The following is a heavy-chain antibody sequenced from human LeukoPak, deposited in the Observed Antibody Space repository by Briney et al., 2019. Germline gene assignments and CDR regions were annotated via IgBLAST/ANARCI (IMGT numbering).Heavy chain of an antibody. Sequence: SETLSPTCTVSGGSISSYYWSWIRQPPGKGLEWIGYIYYSGSTNYNPSLKSRVTISVDTSKNQFSLKLSSVTAADTAVYYCARLRYFDWLAFDYWGQGTLVTVSS. D-gene: IGHD3-9*01. V-gene: IGHV4-59*08. CDR3: ARLRYFDWLAFDY. CDR1: GGSISSYY. CDR2: IYYSGST. J-gene: IGHJ4*02.